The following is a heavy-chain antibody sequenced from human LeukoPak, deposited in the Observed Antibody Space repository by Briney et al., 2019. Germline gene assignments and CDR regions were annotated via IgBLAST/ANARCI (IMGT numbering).Heavy chain of an antibody. CDR3: ARDNPYYYDSSGYYYDYAFDI. V-gene: IGHV1-18*01. D-gene: IGHD3-22*01. CDR2: ISAYNGNT. CDR1: GGTFSSYA. J-gene: IGHJ3*02. Sequence: ASVKVSCKASGGTFSSYAISWVRQAPGQGLEWMGWISAYNGNTNYAQKLQGRVTMTTDTSTSTAYMELRSLRSDDTAVYYCARDNPYYYDSSGYYYDYAFDIWGQGTMVTVSS.